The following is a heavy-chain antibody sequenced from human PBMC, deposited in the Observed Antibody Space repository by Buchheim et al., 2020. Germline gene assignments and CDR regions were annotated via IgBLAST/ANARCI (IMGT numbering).Heavy chain of an antibody. V-gene: IGHV3-48*02. CDR1: GFTFSSYS. CDR3: ARDRHGELAHHLFDY. J-gene: IGHJ4*02. CDR2: ISSSSSTI. D-gene: IGHD1-26*01. Sequence: EVQLVESGGGLVQPGGSLRLSCAASGFTFSSYSMNWVRQAPGKGLEWVSYISSSSSTIYYEDSVKGRFTISRANAQNSSVLQMNSLRDEDTAVYYCARDRHGELAHHLFDYWGQGTL.